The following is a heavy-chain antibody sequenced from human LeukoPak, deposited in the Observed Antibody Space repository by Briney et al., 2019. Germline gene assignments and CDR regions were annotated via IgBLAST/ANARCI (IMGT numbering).Heavy chain of an antibody. CDR1: GFTVSSNY. Sequence: PGGSLRLSCAASGFTVSSNYMSWVRQVPGKGLEWVSVIYSGGSTYYADSVKGRFTISRDNSKNTLYLQMNSLRAEDTAVYYCARDRGHSSSWSPHTLDYWGQGTLVTVSS. CDR3: ARDRGHSSSWSPHTLDY. J-gene: IGHJ4*02. CDR2: IYSGGST. V-gene: IGHV3-53*01. D-gene: IGHD6-13*01.